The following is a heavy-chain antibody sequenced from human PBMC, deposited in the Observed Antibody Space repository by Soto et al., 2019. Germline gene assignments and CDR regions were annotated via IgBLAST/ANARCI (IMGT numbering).Heavy chain of an antibody. CDR2: IYYSGST. Sequence: PSETLSLTCTVSGGSISSYYWSWIRQPPGKGLEWIGYIYYSGSTNYNPSIKSRVTISVDTSKNQFSLKLSSVTAADTAVYYCARKVPSGWYRWFDPWGQGTLVTVSS. CDR1: GGSISSYY. CDR3: ARKVPSGWYRWFDP. V-gene: IGHV4-59*01. J-gene: IGHJ5*02. D-gene: IGHD6-19*01.